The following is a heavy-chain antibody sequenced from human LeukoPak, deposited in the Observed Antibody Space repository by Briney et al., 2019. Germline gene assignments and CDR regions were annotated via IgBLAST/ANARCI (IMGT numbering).Heavy chain of an antibody. CDR3: AKAVTPPRFLDY. Sequence: TGGSLRLSCAASGFTFSSYGMHWVRQAPGKGLEWVAFIRYDGSNKYYADSVKGRFTISRDNSKNTLYLQMNSLRAEDTAVYYCAKAVTPPRFLDYWDQGTLVTVSS. D-gene: IGHD4-23*01. J-gene: IGHJ4*02. CDR1: GFTFSSYG. V-gene: IGHV3-30*02. CDR2: IRYDGSNK.